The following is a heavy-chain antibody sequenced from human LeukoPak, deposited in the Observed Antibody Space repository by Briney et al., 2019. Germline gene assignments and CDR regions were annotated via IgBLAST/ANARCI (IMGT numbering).Heavy chain of an antibody. D-gene: IGHD4-23*01. CDR1: GFTFSSYG. Sequence: GGSLRLSCAASGFTFSSYGMHWVRQAPGKGLEWVAFIRYGGSNKYYADSVKGRFTISRDNSKNTLYLQMNSLRTEDTAVYYCAKAPYGGNSIGFDYWGQGTLVTVSS. CDR2: IRYGGSNK. V-gene: IGHV3-30*02. CDR3: AKAPYGGNSIGFDY. J-gene: IGHJ4*02.